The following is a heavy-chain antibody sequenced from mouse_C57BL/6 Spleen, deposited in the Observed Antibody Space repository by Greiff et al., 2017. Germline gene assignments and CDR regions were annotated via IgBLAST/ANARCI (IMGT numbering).Heavy chain of an antibody. CDR3: AADGYAMDY. V-gene: IGHV1-22*01. CDR1: GYTFTDYN. J-gene: IGHJ4*01. Sequence: VQLKESGPELVKPGASVKMSCKASGYTFTDYNMHWVKQSHGKSLEWIGYINPNNGGTSYNQKFKGKATLTVNKSSSTAYMELRSLTSEDSAVYYCAADGYAMDYWGQGTSVTVSS. CDR2: INPNNGGT.